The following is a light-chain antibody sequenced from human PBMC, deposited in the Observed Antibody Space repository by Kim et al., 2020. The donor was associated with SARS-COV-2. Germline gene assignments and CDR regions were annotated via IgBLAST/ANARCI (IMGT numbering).Light chain of an antibody. V-gene: IGLV4-69*01. J-gene: IGLJ3*02. Sequence: ASVNLTCTLSGGHSSYVIAWHPQHPGKGPRYLMNLNSDGRHIKGDGIPDRFSGSGSGIERYLTISGLQSEDEADYYCQTWDTGIRVFGGGTQLTVL. CDR2: LNSDGRH. CDR3: QTWDTGIRV. CDR1: GGHSSYV.